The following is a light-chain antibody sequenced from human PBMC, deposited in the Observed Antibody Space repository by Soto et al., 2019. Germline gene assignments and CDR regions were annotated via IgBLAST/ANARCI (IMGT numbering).Light chain of an antibody. CDR1: SSDVGGYNY. CDR2: DVS. CDR3: CSYAGNTLVV. J-gene: IGLJ2*01. V-gene: IGLV2-11*01. Sequence: QAVLTQPRSVSGSPGQSVTISCTGTSSDVGGYNYVSWYQQNPGKAPKLMIYDVSKRPSGVSDRFSGSKSANTASLISSGLQAEDEADYYCCSYAGNTLVVFGGGTKLTVL.